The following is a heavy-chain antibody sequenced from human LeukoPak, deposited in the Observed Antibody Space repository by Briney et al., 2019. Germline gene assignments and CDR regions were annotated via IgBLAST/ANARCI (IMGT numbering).Heavy chain of an antibody. CDR3: ARDSQGYYDSSGYPSW. V-gene: IGHV4-34*01. CDR1: GGSFSGYY. D-gene: IGHD3-22*01. Sequence: SETLSLTCAVYGGSFSGYYWSWIRQPPGKGLEWIGEINHSGSTNYNPSLKSRVTISVDTSKNQFSLELSSVTAADTAVYYCARDSQGYYDSSGYPSWWGQGTLVTVSS. J-gene: IGHJ4*02. CDR2: INHSGST.